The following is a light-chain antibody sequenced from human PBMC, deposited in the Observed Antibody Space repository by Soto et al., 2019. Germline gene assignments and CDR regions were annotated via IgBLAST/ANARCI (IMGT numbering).Light chain of an antibody. J-gene: IGKJ4*01. V-gene: IGKV3-15*01. CDR1: QSVSSN. CDR2: GAS. Sequence: EIVMTQSPATVSVSPGERAILYCRASQSVSSNLAWYHQKFGQAPRLLIYGASTRATGISARFSGIGSGTEYSLTISSLQSEEGGVYYCQQYKNWPLTFGGGTKVEIK. CDR3: QQYKNWPLT.